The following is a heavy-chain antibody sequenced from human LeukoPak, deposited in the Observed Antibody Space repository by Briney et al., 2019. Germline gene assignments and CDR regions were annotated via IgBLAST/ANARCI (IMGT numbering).Heavy chain of an antibody. V-gene: IGHV4-34*01. D-gene: IGHD3-10*01. CDR2: INHSGST. J-gene: IGHJ4*02. Sequence: SETLSLTCAVYGGSFSGYYWSWIRQPPGKGLEWIGEINHSGSTNYNPSLKSRVTISVDTSKSQFSLQLSSVTAADTAVYYCARVGITMVRGLIAPFDYWGQGTLVTVSS. CDR3: ARVGITMVRGLIAPFDY. CDR1: GGSFSGYY.